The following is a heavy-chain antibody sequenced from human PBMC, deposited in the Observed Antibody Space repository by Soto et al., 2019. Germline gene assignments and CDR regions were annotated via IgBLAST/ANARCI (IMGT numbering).Heavy chain of an antibody. J-gene: IGHJ6*02. Sequence: SETLSLTCAVYGGSFSGYYWSWIRQPPGKGLEWIGEIKHSGSTNYNPSLKSRVTISVDTSKNQFSLKLSSVTAADTAVYYCARGRDVVVVPAANRYYYYYGMDVWGQGTTVTVSS. V-gene: IGHV4-34*01. CDR1: GGSFSGYY. CDR3: ARGRDVVVVPAANRYYYYYGMDV. D-gene: IGHD2-2*01. CDR2: IKHSGST.